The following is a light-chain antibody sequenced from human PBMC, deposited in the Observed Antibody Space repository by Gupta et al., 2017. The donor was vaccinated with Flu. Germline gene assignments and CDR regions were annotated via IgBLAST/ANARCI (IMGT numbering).Light chain of an antibody. V-gene: IGKV3-11*01. CDR2: DSS. CDR3: QHRSNWPIT. Sequence: VLTQSPGTLSLSPGERATLSCRASQTVGTYLVWYQQRPGQAPRLLIYDSSKRATGIPARFSGSGSGTDFTLTIDSREPEDFAVYYCQHRSNWPITFGGGTKVEIK. CDR1: QTVGTY. J-gene: IGKJ4*01.